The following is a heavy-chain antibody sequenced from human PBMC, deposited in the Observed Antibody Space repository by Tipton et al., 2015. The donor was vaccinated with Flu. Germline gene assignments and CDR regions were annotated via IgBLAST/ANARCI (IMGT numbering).Heavy chain of an antibody. J-gene: IGHJ4*02. Sequence: LRLSCTVSGYSISSGYYWGWIRQPPGKGLEWIGSIYHSGSTYYNPSLKSRVTISVDTSKNQFSLKLSSVTAADTAVYYCARNIPSSLFDYWGLGTLVTVSS. V-gene: IGHV4-38-2*02. CDR2: IYHSGST. CDR1: GYSISSGYY. D-gene: IGHD2/OR15-2a*01. CDR3: ARNIPSSLFDY.